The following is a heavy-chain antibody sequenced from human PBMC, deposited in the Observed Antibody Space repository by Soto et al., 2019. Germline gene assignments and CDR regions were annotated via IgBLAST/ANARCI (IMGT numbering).Heavy chain of an antibody. V-gene: IGHV3-74*01. CDR2: INSDGSST. J-gene: IGHJ4*02. CDR3: ARAASGGLLWVDY. CDR1: GFTFSSYW. D-gene: IGHD1-26*01. Sequence: GGSLRLSCAASGFTFSSYWMHWVRQAPGKGLVWVSRINSDGSSTSYADSVKGRFTISRDNAKNTLYLQMNSLRAEDTAVYYCARAASGGLLWVDYWGQGTLVTVSS.